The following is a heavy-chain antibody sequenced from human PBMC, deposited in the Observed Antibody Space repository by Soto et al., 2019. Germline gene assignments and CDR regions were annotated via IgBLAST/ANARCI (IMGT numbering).Heavy chain of an antibody. CDR3: ARDPPHIVVVITTSYGMDV. CDR1: GFTFSSYA. CDR2: ISYDGSNK. V-gene: IGHV3-30-3*01. D-gene: IGHD3-22*01. Sequence: GGSLRLSCAASGFTFSSYAMHWVRQAPGKGLEWVAVISYDGSNKYYADSVKGRFTISRDNSKNTLYLQMNSLRAEDTAVYYCARDPPHIVVVITTSYGMDVWGQGTTVTVSS. J-gene: IGHJ6*02.